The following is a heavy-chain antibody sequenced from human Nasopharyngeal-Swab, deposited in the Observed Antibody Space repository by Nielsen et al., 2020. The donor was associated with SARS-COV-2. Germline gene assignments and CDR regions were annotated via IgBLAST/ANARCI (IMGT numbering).Heavy chain of an antibody. CDR2: IIHIFGTT. J-gene: IGHJ5*02. Sequence: SVKVACKASEGTFSSYGISRERQAHGEGVEWMGGIIHIFGTTNYAQKFQSRVTMTADESTSTAYMELSSLRSEDTAVYYCAREGGSGSYFGWFDPWGQGTLVTVSS. CDR3: AREGGSGSYFGWFDP. V-gene: IGHV1-69*13. D-gene: IGHD1-26*01. CDR1: EGTFSSYG.